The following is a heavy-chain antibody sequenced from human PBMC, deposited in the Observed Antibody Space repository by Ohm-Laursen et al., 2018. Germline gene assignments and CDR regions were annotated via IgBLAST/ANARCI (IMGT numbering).Heavy chain of an antibody. J-gene: IGHJ3*02. Sequence: SDTLSLTCTVSGGSISSYYWSWIRQPPGKGLEWIGYFYYSGSTNYNPSLKSRVTISVDTSKNQFSLKLSSVTAADTAVYYCARDSRGSSGYDAFDIWGQGTMVTVSS. CDR2: FYYSGST. CDR1: GGSISSYY. CDR3: ARDSRGSSGYDAFDI. D-gene: IGHD6-19*01. V-gene: IGHV4-59*12.